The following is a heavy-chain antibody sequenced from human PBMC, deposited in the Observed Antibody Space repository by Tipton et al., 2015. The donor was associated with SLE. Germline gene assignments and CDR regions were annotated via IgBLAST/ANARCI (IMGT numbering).Heavy chain of an antibody. Sequence: TLSLTCSVSGGSISSGRSYWSWIRQPAGKGLEWIGHIYNRGITNYNPSLKSRVTISVDTSKNKFSLKLTTVTAAETAVHYCARDREFDSGSDNGGGFDYYGLDVWGLGTTVTVSS. V-gene: IGHV4-61*09. CDR3: ARDREFDSGSDNGGGFDYYGLDV. CDR2: IYNRGIT. D-gene: IGHD3-10*01. CDR1: GGSISSGRSY. J-gene: IGHJ6*02.